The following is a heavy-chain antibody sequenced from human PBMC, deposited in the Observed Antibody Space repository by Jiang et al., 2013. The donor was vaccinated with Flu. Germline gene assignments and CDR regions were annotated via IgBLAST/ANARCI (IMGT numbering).Heavy chain of an antibody. V-gene: IGHV3-30-3*01. CDR1: GFTFSSYA. D-gene: IGHD3-22*01. CDR2: ISYDGSNK. Sequence: SGFTFSSYAMHWVRQAPGKGLEWVAVISYDGSNKYYADSVKGRFTISRDNSKNTLYLQMNSLRAEDTAVYYCARDDLDSSGYTTFDAFDIWGQGTMVTVSS. CDR3: ARDDLDSSGYTTFDAFDI. J-gene: IGHJ3*02.